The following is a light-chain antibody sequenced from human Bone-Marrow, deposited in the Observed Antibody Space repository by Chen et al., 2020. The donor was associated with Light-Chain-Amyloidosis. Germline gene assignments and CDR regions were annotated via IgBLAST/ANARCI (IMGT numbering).Light chain of an antibody. CDR1: SGDVGAYNY. J-gene: IGLJ1*01. CDR2: DVS. V-gene: IGLV2-14*03. Sequence: QSALTQPASVSRSPGQSITISCTGTSGDVGAYNYVSWYQQHPGKAPKLLIYDVSTRPSGVSNRLSGSKYGNTASLTSSGLQAEDEADYYCNSYTTSDTYVFGTGTEVTVL. CDR3: NSYTTSDTYV.